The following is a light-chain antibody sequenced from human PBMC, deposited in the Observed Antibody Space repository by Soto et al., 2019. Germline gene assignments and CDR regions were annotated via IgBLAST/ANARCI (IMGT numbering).Light chain of an antibody. CDR2: DAS. CDR1: QSISSW. J-gene: IGKJ2*01. Sequence: DMQMTQSPSTLSASVGDRVTITCRASQSISSWLAWYQQKPGKAPKLLIYDASSLESGVPSRFSGSGSGTEFTLTISSLQPDDFATYYCQQYNSYPLCTFGQGTKLEIK. V-gene: IGKV1-5*01. CDR3: QQYNSYPLCT.